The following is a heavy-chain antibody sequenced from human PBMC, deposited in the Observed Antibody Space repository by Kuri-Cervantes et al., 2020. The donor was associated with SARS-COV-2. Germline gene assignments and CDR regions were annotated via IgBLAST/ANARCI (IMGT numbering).Heavy chain of an antibody. J-gene: IGHJ6*02. CDR2: IYHGGST. Sequence: SETLSLTCGVSGYSISSGYYWGWIRQPPGKGLEWIGSIYHGGSTNYNPSLKSRVTISVDTSKNQFSLKLSSVTAADTAVYYCARDPSGYSYGIYYYGMDVWGQGTTVTVSS. V-gene: IGHV4-38-2*02. CDR3: ARDPSGYSYGIYYYGMDV. CDR1: GYSISSGYY. D-gene: IGHD5-18*01.